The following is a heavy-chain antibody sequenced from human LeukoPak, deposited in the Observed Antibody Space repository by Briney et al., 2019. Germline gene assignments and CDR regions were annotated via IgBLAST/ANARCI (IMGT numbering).Heavy chain of an antibody. CDR2: IRGDGITT. J-gene: IGHJ4*02. V-gene: IGHV3-23*01. D-gene: IGHD6-13*01. Sequence: GGSLRLSCVASGFTFRSHGMNWVRQAPGKGLEWVSGIRGDGITTYYADSVKGRFTISRDNSKNTLYLQMNSLRAEDTAVYYCAKDLFRASSSWYGGFDYWGQGTLVTVSS. CDR1: GFTFRSHG. CDR3: AKDLFRASSSWYGGFDY.